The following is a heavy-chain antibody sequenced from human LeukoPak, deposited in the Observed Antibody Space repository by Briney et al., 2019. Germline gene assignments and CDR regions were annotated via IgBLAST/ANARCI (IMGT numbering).Heavy chain of an antibody. J-gene: IGHJ3*02. CDR3: AIAESVTAFDI. CDR2: IYSSGSR. V-gene: IGHV4-4*09. Sequence: PPETLSLTCSVSDASISSYFWSWIRQPPGKGLGWIGHIYSSGSRYYNPSLKSRVTVSMEPSGNQFSLKLASVTAADTGMYYCAIAESVTAFDIWGQGTMVTVSS. D-gene: IGHD2-8*01. CDR1: DASISSYF.